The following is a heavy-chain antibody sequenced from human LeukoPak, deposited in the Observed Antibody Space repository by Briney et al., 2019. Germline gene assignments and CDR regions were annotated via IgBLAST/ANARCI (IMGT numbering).Heavy chain of an antibody. CDR2: ISGSGGST. Sequence: GGSLRLSCAASGFTFSSYAMSWVRQAPGKGREWVSAISGSGGSTYYADSVKGRFTISRDNSKNTLYLQMNSLRAEDTAVYYCAKGVPEVSAAGGSDYWGQGTLVTVSS. J-gene: IGHJ4*02. V-gene: IGHV3-23*01. CDR3: AKGVPEVSAAGGSDY. D-gene: IGHD6-13*01. CDR1: GFTFSSYA.